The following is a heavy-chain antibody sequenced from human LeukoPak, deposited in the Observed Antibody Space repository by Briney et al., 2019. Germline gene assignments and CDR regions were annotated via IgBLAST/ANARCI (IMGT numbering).Heavy chain of an antibody. V-gene: IGHV3-23*01. Sequence: GGSLRLSCAASGFTFSSYAMSWVRQAPGKGLELVSAISGSGGSTYYADSVKGRFTISRDNSKNTLYLQMNSLRAEDTAVYYCAKTTYYYDSSGYYYPLSYFDYWGQGTLVTVSS. J-gene: IGHJ4*02. CDR2: ISGSGGST. CDR3: AKTTYYYDSSGYYYPLSYFDY. CDR1: GFTFSSYA. D-gene: IGHD3-22*01.